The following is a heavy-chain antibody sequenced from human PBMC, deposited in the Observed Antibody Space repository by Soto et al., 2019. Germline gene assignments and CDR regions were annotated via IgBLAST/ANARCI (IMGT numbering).Heavy chain of an antibody. V-gene: IGHV3-48*02. CDR3: ARLYTTSRVGAWFDP. Sequence: EGQLVESGGGLVLPGGSLRLSCAASGFIFSTYTLNWVRQAPGKGLGWVSYISAGSDAIHYADSVKGRFTVSRDNAKNSLFLQMNSLRDEDTAVYYCARLYTTSRVGAWFDPWGQGTLVTVSS. D-gene: IGHD3-16*01. CDR2: ISAGSDAI. J-gene: IGHJ5*02. CDR1: GFIFSTYT.